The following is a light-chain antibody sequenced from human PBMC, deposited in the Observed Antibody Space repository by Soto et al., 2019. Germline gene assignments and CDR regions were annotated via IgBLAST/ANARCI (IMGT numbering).Light chain of an antibody. J-gene: IGKJ1*01. V-gene: IGKV3-20*01. CDR3: QQYGSSPRT. Sequence: EIVLTQSPGTLSLSPGERATLSCRASQSVSSSYLAWYQQKPGQAPRLLIYGASSRATSIPDSFSGSGSGTDFTLTISRLEPEDLAVYYCQQYGSSPRTFGQGTKVDIK. CDR1: QSVSSSY. CDR2: GAS.